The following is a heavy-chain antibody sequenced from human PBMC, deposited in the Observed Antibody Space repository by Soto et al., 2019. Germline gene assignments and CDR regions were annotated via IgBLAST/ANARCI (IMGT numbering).Heavy chain of an antibody. V-gene: IGHV3-74*01. Sequence: GGSLRLSCAASGFTFSSDWMHWVRQAAGKGLVWVSRINMDGSSTNYADSVKGRFTISRDNAKNTLYLQMNSLRAEDTAVYYYPGGPGGMNGNGFWGQGAVVTVSS. CDR3: PGGPGGMNGNGF. D-gene: IGHD2-15*01. CDR2: INMDGSST. J-gene: IGHJ4*02. CDR1: GFTFSSDW.